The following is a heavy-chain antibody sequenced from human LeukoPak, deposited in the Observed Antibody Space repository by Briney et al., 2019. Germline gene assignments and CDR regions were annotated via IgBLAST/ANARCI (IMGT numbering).Heavy chain of an antibody. CDR3: ARERSSGYKDAFDI. D-gene: IGHD3-22*01. CDR2: INPSGGNT. Sequence: ASVKVSCKASGYTFTSYYMHWVRQAPGQGLEWMGIINPSGGNTNYAQKFQGRVTMTRDMSTSTVYMELSSLRSEDTAVYYCARERSSGYKDAFDIWGQGTMVTVSS. CDR1: GYTFTSYY. J-gene: IGHJ3*02. V-gene: IGHV1-46*01.